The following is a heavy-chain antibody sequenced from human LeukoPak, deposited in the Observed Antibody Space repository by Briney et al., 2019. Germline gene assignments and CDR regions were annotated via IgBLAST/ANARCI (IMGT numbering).Heavy chain of an antibody. V-gene: IGHV3-30*03. CDR2: VTYDGSKA. CDR1: GFTFRNYG. J-gene: IGHJ4*02. D-gene: IGHD3-3*01. Sequence: GRSLRLSCAAFGFTFRNYGMHWVRQVPGKGLEWLGVVTYDGSKAFYADSVKGRFTISRDNSKNTLYLQMNSLRAEDTAVYYCARGWIFGVVPYFDYWGQGTLVTVSS. CDR3: ARGWIFGVVPYFDY.